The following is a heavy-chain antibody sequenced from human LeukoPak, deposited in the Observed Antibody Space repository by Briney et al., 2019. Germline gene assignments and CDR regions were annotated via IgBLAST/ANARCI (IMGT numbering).Heavy chain of an antibody. J-gene: IGHJ5*02. D-gene: IGHD2-21*01. CDR3: AKSGVVVAALGRGVANWFDR. CDR2: ISSSGSTI. CDR1: GFTFSDYY. V-gene: IGHV3-11*01. Sequence: KPGGSLRLSCAASGFTFSDYYMSWIRQAPGKGLEWVSYISSSGSTIYYADSVKGRFTISRDNAKNSLYLQMNSLRAEDTAVYYCAKSGVVVAALGRGVANWFDRWGQGTRVTVSS.